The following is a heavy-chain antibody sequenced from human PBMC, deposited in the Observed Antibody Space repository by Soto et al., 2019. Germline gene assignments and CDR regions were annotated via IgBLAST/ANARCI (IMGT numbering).Heavy chain of an antibody. J-gene: IGHJ4*02. CDR1: GGSISSGDYY. Sequence: PSETLSLTCTVSGGSISSGDYYWSWIRQPPGKGLECIGYVSHSEGTYYNPSLMSRLIISIDTSTNQFSLNLNSVTAADTAVYYCARADDYTYRFDYWGQGTLVTVSS. CDR3: ARADDYTYRFDY. D-gene: IGHD4-4*01. CDR2: VSHSEGT. V-gene: IGHV4-30-4*01.